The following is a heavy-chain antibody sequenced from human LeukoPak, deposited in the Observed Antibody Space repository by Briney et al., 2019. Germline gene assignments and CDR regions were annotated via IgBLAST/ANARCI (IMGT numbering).Heavy chain of an antibody. V-gene: IGHV3-7*01. J-gene: IGHJ4*02. Sequence: HPGGSLRLSCAASGFTFSSYWMSWVRQAPGKGLEWVANIKQDGSEKYYVDSVKGRFTISRDNAKNSLYLQMNSLRAEDTAVYYCARFALGPIAVAPYFDYWGQGTLVTVSS. CDR1: GFTFSSYW. D-gene: IGHD6-19*01. CDR2: IKQDGSEK. CDR3: ARFALGPIAVAPYFDY.